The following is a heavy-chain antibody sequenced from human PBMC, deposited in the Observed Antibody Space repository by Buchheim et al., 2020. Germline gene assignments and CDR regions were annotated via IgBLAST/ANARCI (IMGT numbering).Heavy chain of an antibody. CDR1: GYTFTSYD. D-gene: IGHD2-8*02. V-gene: IGHV1-8*01. J-gene: IGHJ6*02. CDR2: MNPNSGNT. Sequence: QVQLVQSGAEVKKPGASVKVSCKASGYTFTSYDINWVRQATGQGLEWMGWMNPNSGNTGYEQKFQGRVTMTRNTPISTASMELNSLRSEDTAVYYGARSTCTGGVCYFSLCYCGIDVWGQGTT. CDR3: ARSTCTGGVCYFSLCYCGIDV.